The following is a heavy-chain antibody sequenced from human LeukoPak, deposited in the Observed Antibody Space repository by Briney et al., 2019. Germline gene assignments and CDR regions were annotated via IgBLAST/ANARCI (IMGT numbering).Heavy chain of an antibody. Sequence: GASVKVSCKASGYTFTSYDINWVRQATGQGLEWMGWMNPNSGNTGYAQKFQGRVTMTRNTSISTAYMELSSLRSEDTAVYYCARVFQADYYYYYMDVWGKGTTVTISS. V-gene: IGHV1-8*01. J-gene: IGHJ6*03. CDR2: MNPNSGNT. CDR1: GYTFTSYD. CDR3: ARVFQADYYYYYMDV. D-gene: IGHD2/OR15-2a*01.